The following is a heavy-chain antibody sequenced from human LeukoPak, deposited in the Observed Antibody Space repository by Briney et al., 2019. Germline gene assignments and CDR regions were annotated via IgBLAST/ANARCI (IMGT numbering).Heavy chain of an antibody. D-gene: IGHD3-9*01. CDR2: VNQDESQK. CDR1: GFTVSSNW. J-gene: IGHJ4*02. Sequence: GGSPRLSCAASGFTVSSNWMSWVRQAPGKGLEWVANVNQDESQKYYVDSVKGRFTISKDNAKNSLNLQMNSLRAEDTGVYYCARANYDIRGQGTLVTVSS. CDR3: ARANYDI. V-gene: IGHV3-7*01.